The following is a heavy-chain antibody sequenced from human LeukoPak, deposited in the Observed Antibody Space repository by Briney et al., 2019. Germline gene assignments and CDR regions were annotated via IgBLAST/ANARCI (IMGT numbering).Heavy chain of an antibody. J-gene: IGHJ5*02. CDR3: ARDGLRGIYYGSGRSWFDP. V-gene: IGHV4-39*02. CDR1: GGSISSSSYY. Sequence: SETLSLTCTVSGGSISSSSYYWGWIRQPPGKGLEWIGSIYYSGSTYYNPSLKSRVTISVDTSKNQFSLKLSSVTAADTAVYYCARDGLRGIYYGSGRSWFDPWGQGTLVTVSS. D-gene: IGHD3-10*01. CDR2: IYYSGST.